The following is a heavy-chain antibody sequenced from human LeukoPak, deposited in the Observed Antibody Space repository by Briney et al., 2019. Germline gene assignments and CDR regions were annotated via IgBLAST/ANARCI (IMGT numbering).Heavy chain of an antibody. V-gene: IGHV4-59*01. CDR3: ARSDYMDV. Sequence: ASETLSLTCTVSGGSISSYYWSWIRQPPGKGLEWIGYIYYSGSTNYNPSLKSRVTISVDTSKNQFSLKLRSVTAADTAVYYCARSDYMDVWGNGTTVTISS. CDR2: IYYSGST. CDR1: GGSISSYY. J-gene: IGHJ6*03.